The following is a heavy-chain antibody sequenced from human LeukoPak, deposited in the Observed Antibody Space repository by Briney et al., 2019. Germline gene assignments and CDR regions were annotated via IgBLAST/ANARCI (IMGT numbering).Heavy chain of an antibody. D-gene: IGHD6-19*01. CDR1: GFTFSDYY. Sequence: GGSLRLSCAASGFTFSDYYMSWIRQAPGKGLEWVSYISSSGSTIYYADSVKGRFTISRDNAKNSLYLQMNSLRAEDTAVYYCAKDSSSGWPSNAEYFQHWGQGTLVTVSS. CDR2: ISSSGSTI. J-gene: IGHJ1*01. CDR3: AKDSSSGWPSNAEYFQH. V-gene: IGHV3-11*01.